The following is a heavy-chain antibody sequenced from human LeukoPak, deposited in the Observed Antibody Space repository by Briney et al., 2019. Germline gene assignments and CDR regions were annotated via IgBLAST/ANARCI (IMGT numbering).Heavy chain of an antibody. CDR1: GFTFSNAW. J-gene: IGHJ4*02. CDR2: ISGSGVST. CDR3: AKDLGLTIVVARVDY. V-gene: IGHV3-23*01. Sequence: GGSLRLSCAASGFTFSNAWMNWVRQAPGKGLEWVSAISGSGVSTSYADSVKGRFTISRDNSKNTLYLQMNRLRAEDTAVYYCAKDLGLTIVVARVDYWGQGTLVTVSS. D-gene: IGHD6-19*01.